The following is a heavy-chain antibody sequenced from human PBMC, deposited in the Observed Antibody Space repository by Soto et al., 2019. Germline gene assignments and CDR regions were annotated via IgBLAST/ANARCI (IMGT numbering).Heavy chain of an antibody. J-gene: IGHJ6*03. D-gene: IGHD3-3*01. Sequence: ASVKVSCKASGYTFTSYGISWVRQAPGQGLEWMGWISAYNGNTNYAQKLQGRVTMTTDTSTSTAYMELRSLRSDDTAVYYCARDTYDFWSGPPRIYYYYYMDVWGKGTTVTVSS. CDR1: GYTFTSYG. CDR2: ISAYNGNT. CDR3: ARDTYDFWSGPPRIYYYYYMDV. V-gene: IGHV1-18*01.